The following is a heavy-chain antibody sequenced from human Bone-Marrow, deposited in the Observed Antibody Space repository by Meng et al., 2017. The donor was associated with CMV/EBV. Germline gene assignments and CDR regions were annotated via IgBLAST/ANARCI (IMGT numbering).Heavy chain of an antibody. Sequence: GGSLRLSCAASGFTFDDYAMHWVRQAPGKGLEWVSGISWNSGSIGYADSVKGRFTISRDNAKNSLYLQMNSLRAEDTALYYCAKGEGFAIWGQGTMVTVSS. D-gene: IGHD1-26*01. J-gene: IGHJ3*02. V-gene: IGHV3-9*01. CDR1: GFTFDDYA. CDR3: AKGEGFAI. CDR2: ISWNSGSI.